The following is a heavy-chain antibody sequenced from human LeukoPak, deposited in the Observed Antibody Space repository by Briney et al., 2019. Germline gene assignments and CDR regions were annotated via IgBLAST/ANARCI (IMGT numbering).Heavy chain of an antibody. CDR1: GGSFSGYY. CDR2: INHSGST. V-gene: IGHV4-34*01. D-gene: IGHD3-22*01. Sequence: PSETLSLTCAVYGGSFSGYYWNWIRQPPGKGLEWIGEINHSGSTNYNPSLKSRVTISVDTSKNHFSLNLSSVTAADTAVYYCARVGYSGAFDIWGQGTMVTVPS. CDR3: ARVGYSGAFDI. J-gene: IGHJ3*02.